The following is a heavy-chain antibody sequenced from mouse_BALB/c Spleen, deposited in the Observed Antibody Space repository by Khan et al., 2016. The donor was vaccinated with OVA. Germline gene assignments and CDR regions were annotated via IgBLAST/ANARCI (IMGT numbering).Heavy chain of an antibody. CDR3: ARLEDI. CDR1: GFSLTSSG. CDR2: IWAGGST. D-gene: IGHD1-3*01. Sequence: QVQLKESGPGLVAPSQSLSITCTVSGFSLTSSGVHWVRQPPGKGLEWLGVIWAGGSTNYNSALMSRLSISKDNSKSQVFLKMNSLQTDDTAIYYCARLEDIWGQGTTLTVSS. V-gene: IGHV2-9*02. J-gene: IGHJ2*01.